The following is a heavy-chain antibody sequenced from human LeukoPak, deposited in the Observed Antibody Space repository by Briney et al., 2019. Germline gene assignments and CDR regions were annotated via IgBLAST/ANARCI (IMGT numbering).Heavy chain of an antibody. Sequence: GGSLRLSCAASGFTFSSYEMNWVRQAPGKGLEWVSYISSSGSTIYYADSVKGRFTSSRDNAKNSLYLQMNSLRAEDTAVYYCARVSTPARCMDVWGQGTTVTVSS. CDR1: GFTFSSYE. CDR2: ISSSGSTI. CDR3: ARVSTPARCMDV. V-gene: IGHV3-48*03. D-gene: IGHD5-24*01. J-gene: IGHJ6*02.